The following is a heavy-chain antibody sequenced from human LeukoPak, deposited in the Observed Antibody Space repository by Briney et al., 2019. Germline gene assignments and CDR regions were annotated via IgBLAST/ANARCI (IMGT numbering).Heavy chain of an antibody. V-gene: IGHV4-61*02. Sequence: TSQTLSLTCTVSGGSISSGSYYWSWIRQPAGKGLEWTGRIYTSGSTNYNPSLKSRVTISVDTSKNQFSLKLSSVTAADTAVYYCAREGYSYGYFVDYWGQGTLVTVSS. CDR3: AREGYSYGYFVDY. CDR2: IYTSGST. CDR1: GGSISSGSYY. J-gene: IGHJ4*02. D-gene: IGHD5-18*01.